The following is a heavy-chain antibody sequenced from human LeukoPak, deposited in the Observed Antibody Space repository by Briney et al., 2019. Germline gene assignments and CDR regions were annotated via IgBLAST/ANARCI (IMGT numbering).Heavy chain of an antibody. CDR2: ICPGDSDT. D-gene: IGHD3-22*01. J-gene: IGHJ4*02. V-gene: IGHV5-51*01. Sequence: GESLKISCKGSGYSFTSYWIGWVRQMPGKGLEWMGIICPGDSDTRYSPSFQGQVTISADKSISTAYLQWSSLKASDTAMYYCARTTEYYYDSSGYYYWGQGTLVTVSS. CDR1: GYSFTSYW. CDR3: ARTTEYYYDSSGYYY.